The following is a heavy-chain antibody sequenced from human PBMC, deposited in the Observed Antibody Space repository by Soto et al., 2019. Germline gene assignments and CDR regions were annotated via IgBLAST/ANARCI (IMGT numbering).Heavy chain of an antibody. V-gene: IGHV3-21*01. J-gene: IGHJ6*02. CDR3: AREYTAWPLAYGLDV. CDR1: GFTFSTYS. Sequence: GGSLRLSCVGSGFTFSTYSINWVRQTPGKGLEWVSSISSRSDIYYADSVKGRFTISRDNAKNSVSLQMNSLRAEDTAVYYCAREYTAWPLAYGLDVWGQGTTVTVSS. D-gene: IGHD2-2*02. CDR2: ISSRSDI.